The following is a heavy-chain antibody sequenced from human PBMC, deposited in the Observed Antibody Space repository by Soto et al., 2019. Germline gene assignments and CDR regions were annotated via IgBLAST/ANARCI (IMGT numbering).Heavy chain of an antibody. CDR2: IIPILGIA. CDR3: AIKPSGVVD. J-gene: IGHJ4*02. Sequence: SVKVSCKASGGTFSSYTISWVRQAPGQGLEWMGRIIPILGIANYAQKFQGRVTITADTSTSTAYMELSSLRSDDTAVYYCAIKPSGVVDWGQGTLVTVSS. V-gene: IGHV1-69*02. D-gene: IGHD3-10*01. CDR1: GGTFSSYT.